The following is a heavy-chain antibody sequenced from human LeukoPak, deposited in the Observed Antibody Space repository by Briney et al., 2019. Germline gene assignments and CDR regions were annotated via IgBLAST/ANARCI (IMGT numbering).Heavy chain of an antibody. D-gene: IGHD3-10*01. V-gene: IGHV4-59*01. J-gene: IGHJ6*02. CDR1: GGSIINYY. CDR3: ARVGGQNYYYYGMDV. CDR2: IYYSGST. Sequence: SETLSLTCTVSGGSIINYYWSWIRQPPGKGLEWIGYIYYSGSTNYSPSLKSRVTISVDTSKSQFSLKLSSVTAADTAVYYCARVGGQNYYYYGMDVWGQGTTVTVSS.